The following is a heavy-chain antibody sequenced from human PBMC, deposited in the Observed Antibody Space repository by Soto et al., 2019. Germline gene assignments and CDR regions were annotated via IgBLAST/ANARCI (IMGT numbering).Heavy chain of an antibody. J-gene: IGHJ5*02. D-gene: IGHD2-8*02. CDR1: GYIFTDYG. Sequence: GASVKVSCKASGYIFTDYGINWVRQAPGQGLEWMGWIGAYNGNTNYAQKFQDRVTMTSDTSASTAHLELSSLRSEDTAVYYCARSDGLYCTGGVYHVNNCVDPWGHGTLVTVSS. V-gene: IGHV1-18*04. CDR2: IGAYNGNT. CDR3: ARSDGLYCTGGVYHVNNCVDP.